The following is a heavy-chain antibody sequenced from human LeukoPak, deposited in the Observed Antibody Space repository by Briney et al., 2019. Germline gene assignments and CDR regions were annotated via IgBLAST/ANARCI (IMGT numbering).Heavy chain of an antibody. Sequence: PGRSLRLSCAASGFTFSSYAMHWVRQAPGKGLEWVAVISYDGSNKYYADSVKGRFTISRDNSKNTLYLQMNSLRAEDTAVYYCARDLDWRYSSSWYVGEGDYWGQGTLVTVSS. CDR3: ARDLDWRYSSSWYVGEGDY. J-gene: IGHJ4*02. V-gene: IGHV3-30-3*01. D-gene: IGHD6-13*01. CDR1: GFTFSSYA. CDR2: ISYDGSNK.